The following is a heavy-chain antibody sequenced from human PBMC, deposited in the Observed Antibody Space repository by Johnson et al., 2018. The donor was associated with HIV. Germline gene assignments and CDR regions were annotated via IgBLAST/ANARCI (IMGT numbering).Heavy chain of an antibody. Sequence: EVQLLESGGGVVQPGGSLRLSCAGSGFTFNKYWMHWVRQVPGKGLVWVSRISHDGSDISYADSVKGRFPISRDNSKNTLYLQMNSLRAEDTAVYYCTTTPTMVRGVDVWGQGTMVTVSS. CDR1: GFTFNKYW. D-gene: IGHD3-10*01. CDR3: TTTPTMVRGVDV. J-gene: IGHJ3*01. CDR2: ISHDGSDI. V-gene: IGHV3-74*02.